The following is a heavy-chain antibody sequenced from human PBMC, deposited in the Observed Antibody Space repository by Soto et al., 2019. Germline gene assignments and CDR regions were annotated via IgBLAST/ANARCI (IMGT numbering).Heavy chain of an antibody. Sequence: SETLSLTCAVYGGSFSGYYWNWIRQPPGKGLEWIGEIDHSGYTNYNPSLKSRVTISVDTSKNQFSLRLTSVTAADTAVYYCARVRDWFDPWGQGPWSPSPQ. CDR2: IDHSGYT. D-gene: IGHD3-3*01. J-gene: IGHJ5*02. V-gene: IGHV4-34*01. CDR3: ARVRDWFDP. CDR1: GGSFSGYY.